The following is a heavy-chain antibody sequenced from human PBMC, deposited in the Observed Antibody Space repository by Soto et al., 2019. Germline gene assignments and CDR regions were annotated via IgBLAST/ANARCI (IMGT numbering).Heavy chain of an antibody. CDR2: ISSNGGST. Sequence: GGSLRLSCAASGFTFSSYAMHWVRQAPGKGLEYVSGISSNGGSTYYVDSVKGRFTISRDNSKNTLYLQMGSLRAEDMAVYYCARAIYSSGRYHFDYWGQGTLVTVSS. D-gene: IGHD6-19*01. CDR1: GFTFSSYA. J-gene: IGHJ4*02. CDR3: ARAIYSSGRYHFDY. V-gene: IGHV3-64*02.